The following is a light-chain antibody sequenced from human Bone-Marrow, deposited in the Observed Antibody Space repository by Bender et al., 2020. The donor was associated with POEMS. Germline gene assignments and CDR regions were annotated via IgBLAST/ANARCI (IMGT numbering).Light chain of an antibody. J-gene: IGLJ3*02. CDR3: AAWDDYLNGWV. CDR2: DVT. Sequence: PRSVSGSPGQSVTISCTGGSSDIVSYNFVSWYQQHPDKAPKLIIYDVTKRPSGVPDRFSGSKSGTSASLAISGLQSEDEAHYYCAAWDDYLNGWVFGGGTKLTVL. V-gene: IGLV2-11*01. CDR1: SSDIVSYNF.